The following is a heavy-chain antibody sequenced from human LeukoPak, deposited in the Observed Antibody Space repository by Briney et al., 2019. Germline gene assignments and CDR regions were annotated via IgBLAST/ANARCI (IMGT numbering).Heavy chain of an antibody. CDR2: INPNSGGT. V-gene: IGHV1-2*02. CDR1: GSTCTGYY. Sequence: GASVKLSCKASGSTCTGYYMHWGRQAPGQRLEWTGWINPNSGGTKYAQKFQGRVTMTRHTSISTAYMELSRLRSDDTAVYYCAAEFGLKWLADWGQGTPVTVSS. D-gene: IGHD6-19*01. CDR3: AAEFGLKWLAD. J-gene: IGHJ4*02.